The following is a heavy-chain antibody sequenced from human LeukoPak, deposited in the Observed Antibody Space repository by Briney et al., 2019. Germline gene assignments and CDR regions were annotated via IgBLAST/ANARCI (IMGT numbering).Heavy chain of an antibody. Sequence: PGGSLRLSCIASGFTVSSNYMSWVRQAPGKGLEWVSVIYSGGRTYYADSVKGRFTISRDNSKNSLYLQMNSLRVKDTAVYYCARGIVVAGSVDYWGQGTLVTVSS. J-gene: IGHJ4*02. CDR1: GFTVSSNY. D-gene: IGHD6-19*01. CDR2: IYSGGRT. V-gene: IGHV3-66*01. CDR3: ARGIVVAGSVDY.